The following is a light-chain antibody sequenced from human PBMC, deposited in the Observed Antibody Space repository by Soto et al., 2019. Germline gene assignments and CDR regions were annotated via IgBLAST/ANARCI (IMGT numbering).Light chain of an antibody. CDR3: QHYHPWPLT. Sequence: EVVMTQSPATLSVSPGEGVTLSCRASQGIGDTLAWYQHRPGQTPRLLIYDTSTSTTGVPARFSGSRSGPESTLTINSQQSEEFSIYYYQHYHPWPLTFGGGTKVESK. CDR1: QGIGDT. CDR2: DTS. V-gene: IGKV3-15*01. J-gene: IGKJ4*01.